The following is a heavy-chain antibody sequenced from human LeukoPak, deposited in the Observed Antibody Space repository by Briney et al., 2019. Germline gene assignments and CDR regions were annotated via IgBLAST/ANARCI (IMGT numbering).Heavy chain of an antibody. Sequence: SETLSLTCTVSGGSISSYYWSWIRQPPGKGLEWIGYIYTSGSTNHNPSLKSRVTISVDTSKNQFSLKLSSVTAADTAVYYCARLLDGGAYYYYYMDVWGKGTTVTVSS. D-gene: IGHD6-25*01. V-gene: IGHV4-4*09. CDR2: IYTSGST. CDR3: ARLLDGGAYYYYYMDV. CDR1: GGSISSYY. J-gene: IGHJ6*03.